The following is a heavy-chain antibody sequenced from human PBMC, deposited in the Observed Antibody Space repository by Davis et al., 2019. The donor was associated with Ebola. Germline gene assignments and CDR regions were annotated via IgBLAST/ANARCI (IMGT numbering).Heavy chain of an antibody. CDR3: ARGRGCSGGSCYYYYGMDV. D-gene: IGHD2-15*01. J-gene: IGHJ6*02. Sequence: MPSETLSLTCTVSGGSISSGGYYWSWIRQHPGKGLEWIGYIYYSGSTNYNPSLKSRVTISVDTSKNQFSLKPSSVTAADTAVYYCARGRGCSGGSCYYYYGMDVWGQGTTVTVSS. CDR1: GGSISSGGYY. V-gene: IGHV4-61*08. CDR2: IYYSGST.